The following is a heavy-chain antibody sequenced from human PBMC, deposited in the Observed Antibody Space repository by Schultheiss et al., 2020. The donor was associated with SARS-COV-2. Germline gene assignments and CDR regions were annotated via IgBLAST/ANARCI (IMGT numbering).Heavy chain of an antibody. J-gene: IGHJ3*01. CDR3: AKDADTAMDPTDV. D-gene: IGHD5-18*01. CDR1: GFTFSSNY. Sequence: GESLKISCAASGFTFSSNYMSWVRQAPGKGLEWVSAISGSGGSTYYADSVKGRFTISRDNSKNTLYLQMNSLRAEDTAVYYCAKDADTAMDPTDVWGQGTMVTVSS. V-gene: IGHV3-23*01. CDR2: ISGSGGST.